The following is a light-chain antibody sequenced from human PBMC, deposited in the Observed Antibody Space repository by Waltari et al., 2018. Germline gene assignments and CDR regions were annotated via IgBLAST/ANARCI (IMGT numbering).Light chain of an antibody. V-gene: IGLV3-1*01. CDR1: NLGDKY. J-gene: IGLJ2*01. CDR3: QAWHSSDVV. Sequence: SFELTQPPSVSVSPGQTVSINCSGHNLGDKYVSWYQQKPGQSPVLFIYQDTKRPSGIPERFSGSNSGNTATPTISGTQAMDEADYYCQAWHSSDVVFGGGTALTVL. CDR2: QDT.